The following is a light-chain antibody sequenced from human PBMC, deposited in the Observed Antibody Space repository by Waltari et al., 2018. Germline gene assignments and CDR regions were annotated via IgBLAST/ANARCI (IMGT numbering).Light chain of an antibody. J-gene: IGKJ2*01. CDR1: QTIASY. CDR3: HQTYSSPQT. Sequence: DIQMTQSPSSLSASVGDRVTITCLASQTIASYLIWYQHKPGKAPKVLIYAASSLQSGFPSRFSGSGSVTDFTLTISSLQPEDFATYYCHQTYSSPQTFGQGTKLEIK. CDR2: AAS. V-gene: IGKV1-39*01.